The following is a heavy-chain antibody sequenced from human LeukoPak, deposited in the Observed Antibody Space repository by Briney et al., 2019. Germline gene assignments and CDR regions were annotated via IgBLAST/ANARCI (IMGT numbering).Heavy chain of an antibody. Sequence: GGSLRLSCAASGFTFSDYYMSWIRQAPGKGLEWVSYISSSGNTKYYADSVKGRFTISRDNAKNSLYLQMNSLRAEDTAVYYCARVGGSIPYYYYYYMDVWGKGTTVTISS. CDR2: ISSSGNTK. CDR3: ARVGGSIPYYYYYYMDV. V-gene: IGHV3-11*04. J-gene: IGHJ6*03. D-gene: IGHD5-12*01. CDR1: GFTFSDYY.